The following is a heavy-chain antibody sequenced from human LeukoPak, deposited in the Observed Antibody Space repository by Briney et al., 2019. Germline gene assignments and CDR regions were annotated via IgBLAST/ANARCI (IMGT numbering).Heavy chain of an antibody. CDR2: IYWDDDK. D-gene: IGHD3-3*02. V-gene: IGHV2-5*02. Sequence: ESGPTLVKPTQTLTLTCTFSGFSLHTNGVSVGWIRQPPGKVLEWLALIYWDDDKHYSPSLKSRLTITKDTSKNQVVLTMTNMNPVDTATYYCAHSDGSILSEAFDIWGQGTMVTVSS. CDR3: AHSDGSILSEAFDI. J-gene: IGHJ3*02. CDR1: GFSLHTNGVS.